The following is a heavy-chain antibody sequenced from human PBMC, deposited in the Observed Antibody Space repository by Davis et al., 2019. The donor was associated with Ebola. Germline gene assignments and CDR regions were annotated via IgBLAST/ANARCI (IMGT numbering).Heavy chain of an antibody. CDR1: GGTFTSYA. J-gene: IGHJ4*02. CDR2: INAGNGNT. D-gene: IGHD3-10*01. V-gene: IGHV1-3*01. Sequence: ASVKVSCKASGGTFTSYAMHWVRQAPGQRLEWMGWINAGNGNTKYSQKFQGRVTITRDTSASTAYMELSSLRSEDTAVYYCARDYGARWFGESNPPDYWGQGTLVTVSS. CDR3: ARDYGARWFGESNPPDY.